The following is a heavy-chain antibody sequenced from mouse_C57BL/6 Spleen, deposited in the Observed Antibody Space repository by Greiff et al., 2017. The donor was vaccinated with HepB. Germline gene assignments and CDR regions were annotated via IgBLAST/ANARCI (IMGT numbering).Heavy chain of an antibody. J-gene: IGHJ2*01. CDR3: ALMVTTGDFDY. D-gene: IGHD2-2*01. V-gene: IGHV1-4*01. CDR2: INPSSGYT. Sequence: VQLQQSGAELARPGASVKMSCKASGYTFTSYTMHWVKQRPGQGLEWIGYINPSSGYTKYNQKFKDKATLTADKSSSTAYMQLSSLTSEDSAVYDCALMVTTGDFDYWGQGTTLTVSS. CDR1: GYTFTSYT.